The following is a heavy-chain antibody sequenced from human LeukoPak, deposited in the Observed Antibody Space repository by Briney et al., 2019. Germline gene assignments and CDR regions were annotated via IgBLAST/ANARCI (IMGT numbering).Heavy chain of an antibody. CDR3: ASDEEINWFFY. V-gene: IGHV4-39*07. D-gene: IGHD3-10*01. Sequence: SETLSLTCTVSDGSISTSDYYWGWIRQPPGKGLEWIGSIYYSGSTYYSPSLRGRVTIFVDSSKSQFSLKLTSVTAADTAVYYCASDEEINWFFYWGQGTLVTVSS. CDR1: DGSISTSDYY. CDR2: IYYSGST. J-gene: IGHJ4*02.